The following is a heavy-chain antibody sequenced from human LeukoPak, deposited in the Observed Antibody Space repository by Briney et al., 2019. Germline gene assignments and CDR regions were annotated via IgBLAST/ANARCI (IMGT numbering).Heavy chain of an antibody. CDR2: IYYSGGT. V-gene: IGHV4-31*03. CDR1: GGSISSGGYY. J-gene: IGHJ4*02. Sequence: SQTLSLTCTVSGGSISSGGYYWSWIRQHPGKGLEWIGYIYYSGGTYYNPSLKSRVTISVDTSKNQFSLKLSSVTAADTAVYYCARVNDFWSGDWGQGTLVTVSS. D-gene: IGHD3-3*01. CDR3: ARVNDFWSGD.